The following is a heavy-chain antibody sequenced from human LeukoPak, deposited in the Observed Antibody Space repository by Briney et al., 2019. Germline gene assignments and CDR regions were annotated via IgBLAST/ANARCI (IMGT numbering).Heavy chain of an antibody. V-gene: IGHV1-69*05. CDR2: IIPIFGTA. J-gene: IGHJ4*02. CDR1: GGTFSSYA. Sequence: ASVKVSCKASGGTFSSYAISWVRQAPGQGLEWMGGIIPIFGTANYAQKFQGRVTITTDESTSTAYMELSSLRSEDTAVYYCAAIREQPGTRYRDYWGQGTLVTVSS. D-gene: IGHD3-9*01. CDR3: AAIREQPGTRYRDY.